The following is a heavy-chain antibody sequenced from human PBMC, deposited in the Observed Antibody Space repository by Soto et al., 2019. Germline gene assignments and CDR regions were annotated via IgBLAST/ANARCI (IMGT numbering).Heavy chain of an antibody. CDR1: GYTFSDYG. V-gene: IGHV1-18*01. CDR3: ARGFTPAND. D-gene: IGHD1-1*01. Sequence: QVHLVQSEGEVKKPGASVKVSCKTSGYTFSDYGVSWVRQAPGQGLEWMGWINTYNGNTKYERKFEGRVTLTTDTPTRTAFLELTGLKLGVAAINYGARGFTPANDWGQGTRVTVSS. J-gene: IGHJ4*02. CDR2: INTYNGNT.